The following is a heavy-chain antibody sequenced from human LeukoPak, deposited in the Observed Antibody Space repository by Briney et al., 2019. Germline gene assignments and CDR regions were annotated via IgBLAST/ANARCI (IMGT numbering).Heavy chain of an antibody. Sequence: ASVKVSCKASGGTFSSYTISWVRQAPGQGLEWMGRIIPILGIANYAQKFQGRVTITADKSTSTAYMELSSLRSEDTAVYYCARDGGGGSYLDYWGQGTLVTVSS. V-gene: IGHV1-69*04. D-gene: IGHD1-26*01. CDR1: GGTFSSYT. CDR3: ARDGGGGSYLDY. J-gene: IGHJ4*02. CDR2: IIPILGIA.